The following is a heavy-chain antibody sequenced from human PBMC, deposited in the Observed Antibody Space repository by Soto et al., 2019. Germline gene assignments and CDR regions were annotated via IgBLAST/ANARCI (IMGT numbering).Heavy chain of an antibody. Sequence: PGGSLRLSCAVSGFTFSSYWMHWVRQAPGKGLVCVSWINGDGSRTENADSVKGRFTISRDNAKNSLFLQMNSLRAEDTAVYYCSGCSGGACHQNYGMDVWGQGTTVTVSS. J-gene: IGHJ6*02. D-gene: IGHD2-15*01. CDR3: SGCSGGACHQNYGMDV. V-gene: IGHV3-74*01. CDR2: INGDGSRT. CDR1: GFTFSSYW.